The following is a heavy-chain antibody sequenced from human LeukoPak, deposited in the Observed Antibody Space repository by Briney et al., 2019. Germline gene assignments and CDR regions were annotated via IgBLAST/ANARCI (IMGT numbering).Heavy chain of an antibody. D-gene: IGHD3-22*01. Sequence: PGGSLRLSCAASRFTFSDHYMDWVRQAPGKGLEWVARIRTRAKGYTTQYALSGRDRFSISRDDSTNSVYLQMNSLKTEDTAVYFCARVGDYYDTRGFSSDAFDIWGLGTMVTVAS. CDR2: IRTRAKGYTT. CDR3: ARVGDYYDTRGFSSDAFDI. CDR1: RFTFSDHY. J-gene: IGHJ3*02. V-gene: IGHV3-72*01.